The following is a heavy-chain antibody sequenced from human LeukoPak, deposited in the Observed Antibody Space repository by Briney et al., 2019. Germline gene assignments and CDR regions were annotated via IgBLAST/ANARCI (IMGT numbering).Heavy chain of an antibody. CDR3: ARRSSNGYFRVRDAFDI. Sequence: GESLKISCKGSGYSFTSYWIGWVRQMPGKGLEWMAIIYPGDSGTRYSPSFQGQVTISADRSISAAYLQWSSLKASDTAMYYCARRSSNGYFRVRDAFDIWGQGTMVTVSS. J-gene: IGHJ3*02. V-gene: IGHV5-51*01. D-gene: IGHD3-22*01. CDR2: IYPGDSGT. CDR1: GYSFTSYW.